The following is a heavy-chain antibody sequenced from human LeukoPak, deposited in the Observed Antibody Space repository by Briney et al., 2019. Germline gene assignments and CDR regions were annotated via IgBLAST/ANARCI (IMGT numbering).Heavy chain of an antibody. CDR2: FDPEDGET. CDR3: ATAPPDTAMATPDYYYGMDV. CDR1: GYTLTELS. V-gene: IGHV1-24*01. J-gene: IGHJ6*02. Sequence: ASAKVSCKVSGYTLTELSTHWVRQAPGKGLEWMGGFDPEDGETIYAQKFQGRVTMTEDTSTDTAYMELSSLRSEDTAVYYCATAPPDTAMATPDYYYGMDVWGQGTTVTVSS. D-gene: IGHD5-18*01.